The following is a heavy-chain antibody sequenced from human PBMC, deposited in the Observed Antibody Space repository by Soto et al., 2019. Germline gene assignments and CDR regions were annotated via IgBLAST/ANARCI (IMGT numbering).Heavy chain of an antibody. J-gene: IGHJ5*02. CDR1: GGTFSSYI. CDR2: IIPIFGTT. CDR3: ARDRVLPGATPHWFDP. V-gene: IGHV1-69*01. D-gene: IGHD2-2*01. Sequence: QVQLVQSGAEVRKPGSSVKVSCKASGGTFSSYIISWVRQAPGQGLEWMGEIIPIFGTTNYAQKFQGRDTVTADESTRTAYMELSSLRSEDTAVYYCARDRVLPGATPHWFDPWGQGTLVTVSS.